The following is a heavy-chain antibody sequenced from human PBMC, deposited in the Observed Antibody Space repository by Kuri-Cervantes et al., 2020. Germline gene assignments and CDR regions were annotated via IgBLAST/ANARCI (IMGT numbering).Heavy chain of an antibody. V-gene: IGHV3-15*01. D-gene: IGHD3-22*01. Sequence: GGSLRLSCAASGFTFSNAWMSWVRQAPGKGLEWVGRIKSKTDGGTTDYAAPVKGRFTISRDDSKNTLYLQMNSLRAEDTAVYYCARDRRYYDSSGYHSIDYWGQGTLVTVSS. CDR1: GFTFSNAW. CDR2: IKSKTDGGTT. J-gene: IGHJ4*02. CDR3: ARDRRYYDSSGYHSIDY.